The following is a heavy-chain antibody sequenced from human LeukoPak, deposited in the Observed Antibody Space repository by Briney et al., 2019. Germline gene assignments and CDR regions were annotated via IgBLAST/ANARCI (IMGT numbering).Heavy chain of an antibody. CDR2: ISSNSGYI. D-gene: IGHD6-19*01. Sequence: GGSLRLSCAASDFAFYGYSMHWVRQAPGKGLEWSSSISSNSGYIYYADSVKGRFTISRDNAKNSLYLQVTGLRVEGTALYYCAREIVSSGCLDYWGQGSLVTVSS. V-gene: IGHV3-21*06. CDR3: AREIVSSGCLDY. J-gene: IGHJ4*02. CDR1: DFAFYGYS.